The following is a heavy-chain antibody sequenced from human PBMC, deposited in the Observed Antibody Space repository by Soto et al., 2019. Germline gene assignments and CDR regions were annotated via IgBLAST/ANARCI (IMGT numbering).Heavy chain of an antibody. CDR1: GFSLSNARMG. CDR3: ARTASYYHFWSGYLHWFDP. Sequence: QVTLKESGPVLVKPTETLTLTCTVSGFSLSNARMGVSWIRQPPGKALEWLAHIFSNDEKSYSTSLKSRLTISKDTSKSQVVLTMTNMDPVDTATYYCARTASYYHFWSGYLHWFDPWGQGTLVTVSS. V-gene: IGHV2-26*01. CDR2: IFSNDEK. D-gene: IGHD3-3*01. J-gene: IGHJ5*02.